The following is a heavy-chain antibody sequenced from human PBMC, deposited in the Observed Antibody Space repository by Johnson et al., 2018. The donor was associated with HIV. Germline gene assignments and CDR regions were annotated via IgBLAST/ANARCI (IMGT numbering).Heavy chain of an antibody. J-gene: IGHJ3*02. V-gene: IGHV3-23*04. CDR2: ISGSGGST. CDR1: GFTFRSHA. CDR3: ARGGEYSSSLYAFDI. D-gene: IGHD6-13*01. Sequence: MLLVESGGGVVQPGRSLRLSCAAYGFTFRSHAMHWVRQAPGKGLEWVSAISGSGGSTYYADSVKGRFTISRDNSKNTLYLQMNSLRAEDTAVYYCARGGEYSSSLYAFDIWGQGTMVTVSS.